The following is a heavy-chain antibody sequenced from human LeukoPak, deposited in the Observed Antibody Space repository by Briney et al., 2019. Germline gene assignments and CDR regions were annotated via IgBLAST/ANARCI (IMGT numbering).Heavy chain of an antibody. V-gene: IGHV3-11*04. J-gene: IGHJ5*02. Sequence: GGSLRLSCAASGFTFSDYYMSWIRQAPGKGLEWVSYISSSGSTIYYADSVKGRFTISRDNAKNSLYLQMNSLRAEDTAVYHCARDRGYDSSGYYNWFDPWGQGTLVTVSS. CDR3: ARDRGYDSSGYYNWFDP. CDR1: GFTFSDYY. CDR2: ISSSGSTI. D-gene: IGHD3-22*01.